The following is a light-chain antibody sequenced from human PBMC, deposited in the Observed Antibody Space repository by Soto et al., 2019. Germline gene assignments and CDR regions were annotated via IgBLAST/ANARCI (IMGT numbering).Light chain of an antibody. CDR1: QGIGDT. CDR3: QPYNNWPLT. Sequence: EIVLTQSPGTLSLSPGARAPLSCRANQGIGDTLAWYQHKPGQTPRLLIYDTSTRATGVPARFSGSGSGPEFTLTINSLQSEDFAIYYCQPYNNWPLTFGGGTKVDIK. V-gene: IGKV3-15*01. CDR2: DTS. J-gene: IGKJ4*01.